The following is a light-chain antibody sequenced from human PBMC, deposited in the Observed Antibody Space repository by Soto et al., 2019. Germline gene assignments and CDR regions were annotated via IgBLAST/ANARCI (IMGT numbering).Light chain of an antibody. CDR1: QSVSSTY. CDR2: GAS. V-gene: IGKV3-20*01. CDR3: QQYGSSPRS. Sequence: EIVLTQSPGTLSSSPGERATLSCRASQSVSSTYLAWYQHKLGQAPRLLIYGASSKASGIPDRFSGSGSGTDFTLTISRLEPEDFAVYYCQQYGSSPRSFAQGTKVDIK. J-gene: IGKJ1*01.